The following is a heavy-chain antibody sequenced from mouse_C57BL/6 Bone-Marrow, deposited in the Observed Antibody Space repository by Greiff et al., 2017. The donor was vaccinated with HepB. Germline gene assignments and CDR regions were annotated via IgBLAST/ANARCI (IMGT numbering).Heavy chain of an antibody. Sequence: EVKLMESGEGLVKPGGSLKLSCAASGFTFSSYAMSWVRQTPEKRLEWVAYISSGGDDIYYADTVKGRFTISRDNARNTLYLQMSSLKSEDTAMYYCTRRGSYYGSSGFAYWGQGTLVTVSA. CDR1: GFTFSSYA. D-gene: IGHD1-1*01. CDR2: ISSGGDDI. CDR3: TRRGSYYGSSGFAY. J-gene: IGHJ3*01. V-gene: IGHV5S21*01.